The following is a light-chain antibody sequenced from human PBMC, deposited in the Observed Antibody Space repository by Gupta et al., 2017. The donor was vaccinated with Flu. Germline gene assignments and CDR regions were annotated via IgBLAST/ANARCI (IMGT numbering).Light chain of an antibody. CDR3: QQYYTSPPYT. V-gene: IGKV4-1*01. Sequence: LGERATINCKSSQSVLYSFNNKNCLAWYQQKPGQTPKLLIYWASTRESGVPDRFSGSGSGTDFTLTISSLQAEDVAVYYCQQYYTSPPYTFGQGTKVEIK. CDR2: WAS. J-gene: IGKJ2*01. CDR1: QSVLYSFNNKNC.